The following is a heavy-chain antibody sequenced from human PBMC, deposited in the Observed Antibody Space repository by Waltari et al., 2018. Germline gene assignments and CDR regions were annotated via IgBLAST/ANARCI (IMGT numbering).Heavy chain of an antibody. CDR3: ARSDVGIAARAYYYYGMDV. J-gene: IGHJ6*02. CDR2: INPNSGGT. D-gene: IGHD6-6*01. V-gene: IGHV1-2*02. Sequence: QVQLVQSGAEVKKPGASVKVSCKASGYTFTGYYMHWVRQAPGQGLEWMGWINPNSGGTNYAQKFQGRVTMTRDTSINTAYMELSRLRSDDTAVYYCARSDVGIAARAYYYYGMDVWGQGTTVTVSS. CDR1: GYTFTGYY.